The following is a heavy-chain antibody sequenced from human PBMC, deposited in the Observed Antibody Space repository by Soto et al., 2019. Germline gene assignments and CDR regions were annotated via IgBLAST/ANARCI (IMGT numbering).Heavy chain of an antibody. CDR2: IFSNDEK. CDR3: ARTIAVAAEHYFDY. J-gene: IGHJ4*01. CDR1: GFSLSNARMG. Sequence: SGRTLVNPTETITMTCTVPGFSLSNARMGVSWIRQPPGKALEWLAHIFSNDEKSYSTSLKSRLTISKDTSKSQVVLTMTNMDPVDTATYYGARTIAVAAEHYFDYWGQRTQVTGSS. V-gene: IGHV2-26*01. D-gene: IGHD6-19*01.